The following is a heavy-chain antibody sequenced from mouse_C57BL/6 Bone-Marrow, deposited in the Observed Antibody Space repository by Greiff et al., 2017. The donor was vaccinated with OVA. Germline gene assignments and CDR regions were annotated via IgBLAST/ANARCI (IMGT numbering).Heavy chain of an antibody. CDR2: INPNNGGT. J-gene: IGHJ2*01. Sequence: EVQVVESGPELVKPGASVKMSCKASGYTFTDYNMHWVKQSHGKSLEWIGYINPNNGGTSYNQKFKGKATLTVNKSSSTAYMELRSLTSEDSAVYYGARPVVATDYFDYWGQGTTLTVSS. CDR3: ARPVVATDYFDY. D-gene: IGHD1-1*01. CDR1: GYTFTDYN. V-gene: IGHV1-22*01.